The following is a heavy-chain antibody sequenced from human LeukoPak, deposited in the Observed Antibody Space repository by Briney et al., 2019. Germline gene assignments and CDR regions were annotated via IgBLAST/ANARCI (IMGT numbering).Heavy chain of an antibody. V-gene: IGHV1-69*04. J-gene: IGHJ4*02. CDR1: GGTFSSYA. CDR3: ASNPGIAVAGIGVDY. Sequence: ASVKVSCKASGGTFSSYAISWVRQAPGQGLEWMGRIIPILGIANYAQKFQGRVTITADKSTSTAYMELSSLRSEDTAVYYCASNPGIAVAGIGVDYWGQGTLVTVSP. CDR2: IIPILGIA. D-gene: IGHD6-19*01.